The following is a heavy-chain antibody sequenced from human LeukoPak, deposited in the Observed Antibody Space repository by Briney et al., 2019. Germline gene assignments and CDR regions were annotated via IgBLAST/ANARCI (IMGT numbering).Heavy chain of an antibody. CDR3: ARDLVVTAIPAYYYYMDV. CDR1: GYTFTGYY. J-gene: IGHJ6*03. CDR2: INPNSGGT. Sequence: ASVKVSRKASGYTFTGYYMHWVRQAPGQGLEWMGWINPNSGGTNYAQKFQGRVTMTRDTSISTAYMELSRLRSDDTAVYYCARDLVVTAIPAYYYYMDVWGKGTTVTISS. V-gene: IGHV1-2*02. D-gene: IGHD2-21*02.